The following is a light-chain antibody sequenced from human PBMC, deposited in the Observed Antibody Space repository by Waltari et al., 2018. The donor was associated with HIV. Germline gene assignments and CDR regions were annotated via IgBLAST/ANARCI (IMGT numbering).Light chain of an antibody. V-gene: IGLV1-47*01. Sequence: QSVLTQPPSASGTPGQRVTISCSGSSSNVHWYQKFPGTAPNLLIYRNNQRPSGVPDRFSGSKSGTSASLAISGLRSEDEADDYCAAWGDNLSGPVLFGGGTKLTVL. CDR2: RNN. CDR3: AAWGDNLSGPVL. J-gene: IGLJ2*01. CDR1: SSN.